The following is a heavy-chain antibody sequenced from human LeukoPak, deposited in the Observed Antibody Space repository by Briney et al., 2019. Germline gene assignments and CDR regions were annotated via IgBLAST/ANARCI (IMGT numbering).Heavy chain of an antibody. CDR2: IIPILGIA. J-gene: IGHJ6*02. CDR1: GGTFSSYA. CDR3: ARGYSTSWYGSMGFYYYCMDV. Sequence: ASVKVSCKASGGTFSSYAISWVRQAPGQGLEWMGRIIPILGIANYAQKLQGRVTITADKSTSTAYIELSSLRCEDKAVYYCARGYSTSWYGSMGFYYYCMDVWGQGTTVIVSS. D-gene: IGHD6-13*01. V-gene: IGHV1-69*04.